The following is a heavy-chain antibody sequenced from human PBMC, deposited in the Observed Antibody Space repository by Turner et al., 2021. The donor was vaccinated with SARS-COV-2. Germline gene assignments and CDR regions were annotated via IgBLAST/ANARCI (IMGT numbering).Heavy chain of an antibody. CDR2: FYKIGSS. J-gene: IGHJ6*02. CDR3: ARHQGSTSGYDHGMNV. V-gene: IGHV4-59*08. D-gene: IGHD1-1*01. CDR1: GGSISSKS. Sequence: QVQLQASGPGLVRPSETLSLTCTVSGGSISSKSWSWIRQSPGRGLEWIGYFYKIGSSDYNPTLRSRVTISVDTSKNQLSLNLISMTAADTAVYYCARHQGSTSGYDHGMNVWGQGTAVIVSS.